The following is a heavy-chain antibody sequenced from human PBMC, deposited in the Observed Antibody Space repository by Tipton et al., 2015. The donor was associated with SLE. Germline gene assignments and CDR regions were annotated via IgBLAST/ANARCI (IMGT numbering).Heavy chain of an antibody. J-gene: IGHJ4*02. Sequence: GSLRLSCAASGFTVSSNYMSWVRQAPGKGLEWVPVIYSGGSTYYADSVKGRFTISRDNSKNTLYLQMNSLRAEDTAVYYCARDRGSGWFDFDYWGQGTLVTVSS. CDR3: ARDRGSGWFDFDY. CDR1: GFTVSSNY. CDR2: IYSGGST. V-gene: IGHV3-53*05. D-gene: IGHD6-19*01.